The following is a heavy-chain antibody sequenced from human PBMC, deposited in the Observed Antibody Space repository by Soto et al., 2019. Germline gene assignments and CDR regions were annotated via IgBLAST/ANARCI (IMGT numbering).Heavy chain of an antibody. CDR3: TRDLRRGYYVFDGMDV. V-gene: IGHV3-49*03. CDR2: IRSKAYGGTT. D-gene: IGHD3-10*02. J-gene: IGHJ6*02. CDR1: GFTFGDYA. Sequence: GGSLRLSCTASGFTFGDYAMSWFRQAPGKGLEWVGFIRSKAYGGTTEYAASVKGRFTISRDDSKSIAYLQMNSLKTEDTAVYYCTRDLRRGYYVFDGMDVWGQGTTVTVSS.